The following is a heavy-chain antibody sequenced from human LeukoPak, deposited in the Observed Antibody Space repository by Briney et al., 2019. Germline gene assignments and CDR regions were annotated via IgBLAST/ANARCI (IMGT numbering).Heavy chain of an antibody. CDR3: AKDMDQLLPYYYYYYGMDV. Sequence: GGSLRLSCAASGFTFSSYGMHWVRQAPGKGLEWVAVISYDGSNKYYADSMKGRFTISRDNSKNTLYLPMTSLRAEDTAVYYCAKDMDQLLPYYYYYYGMDVWGQGTTVTVSS. CDR1: GFTFSSYG. D-gene: IGHD2-2*01. J-gene: IGHJ6*02. V-gene: IGHV3-30*18. CDR2: ISYDGSNK.